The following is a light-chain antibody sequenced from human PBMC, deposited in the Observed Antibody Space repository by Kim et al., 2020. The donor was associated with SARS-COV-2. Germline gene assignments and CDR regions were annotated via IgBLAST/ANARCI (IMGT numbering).Light chain of an antibody. CDR2: RDT. Sequence: VSPGQTATIPCSGDRLGDKFACWFKQIPGQSPTLVIYRDTKRPSGIPERFTGSNSGTTATLTISGTQPIDEADYYCQAWDSSTAVFGGGTQLTVL. V-gene: IGLV3-1*01. CDR1: RLGDKF. CDR3: QAWDSSTAV. J-gene: IGLJ3*02.